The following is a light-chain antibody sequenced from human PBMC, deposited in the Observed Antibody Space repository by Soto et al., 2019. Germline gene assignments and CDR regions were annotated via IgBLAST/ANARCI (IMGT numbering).Light chain of an antibody. V-gene: IGKV3-20*01. Sequence: EVVLTQSPGTLSLSPGERATLSCRASERINNNYFAWYQQKPGQAPRLLIFGSSDRAAGIPDRFSGSGSGTDFTLTISRQEPEDFAVYYCQLYGSSPPYTFGQGTKLEIK. J-gene: IGKJ2*01. CDR3: QLYGSSPPYT. CDR1: ERINNNY. CDR2: GSS.